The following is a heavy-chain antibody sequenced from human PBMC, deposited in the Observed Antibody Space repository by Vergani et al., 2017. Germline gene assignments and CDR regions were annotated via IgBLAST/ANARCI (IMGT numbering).Heavy chain of an antibody. CDR2: INPSGGRT. D-gene: IGHD3-22*01. CDR1: GYTFTSYY. CDR3: ATPGSSRTDYXDSSGEPLHDTVEI. V-gene: IGHV1-46*03. Sequence: QVQLVQSGAEVKKPGASVKVSCKASGYTFTSYYMHWVRQAPGQGLEWMGIINPSGGRTSYAQKFQGRVTMTRDTSTSTVYMELSSLRSEDTAVYYCATPGSSRTDYXDSSGEPLHDTVEIWGQGTMVTVSS. J-gene: IGHJ3*02.